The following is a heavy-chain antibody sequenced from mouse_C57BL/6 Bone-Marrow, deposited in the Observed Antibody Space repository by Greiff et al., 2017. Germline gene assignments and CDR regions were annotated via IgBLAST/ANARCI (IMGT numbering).Heavy chain of an antibody. V-gene: IGHV1-81*01. D-gene: IGHD1-1*01. CDR3: AREGMGLRLYAMDY. Sequence: SGAELARPGASVKLSCKASGYTFTSYGISWVKQRTGQGLEWIGEIYPRSGNTYYNEKFKGKATLTADKSSSTAYMELRSLTSEDSAVYFCAREGMGLRLYAMDYWGQGTSVTVSS. CDR2: IYPRSGNT. CDR1: GYTFTSYG. J-gene: IGHJ4*01.